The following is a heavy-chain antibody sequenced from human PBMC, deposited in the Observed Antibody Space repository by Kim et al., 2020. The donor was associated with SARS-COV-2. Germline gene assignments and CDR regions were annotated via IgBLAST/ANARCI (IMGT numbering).Heavy chain of an antibody. Sequence: GESLKISCQGSGYSFDRNWIAWVRQMPRKGLEWVGVISPLDSDTTYSPSFQGQVTMSADKSISTAYLQWSSMKASDTATYYCARHIRAARYYYESGTNRTGRDVCGQWTTVNVS. D-gene: IGHD3-10*01. CDR1: GYSFDRNW. J-gene: IGHJ6*02. V-gene: IGHV5-51*01. CDR2: ISPLDSDT. CDR3: ARHIRAARYYYESGTNRTGRDV.